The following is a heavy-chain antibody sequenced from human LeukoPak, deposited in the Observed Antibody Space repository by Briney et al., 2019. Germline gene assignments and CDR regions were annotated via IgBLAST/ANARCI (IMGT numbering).Heavy chain of an antibody. D-gene: IGHD5-24*01. CDR3: ASGAWATRLHS. J-gene: IGHJ4*02. V-gene: IGHV4-34*12. CDR2: VFDGKTT. CDR1: GESLNYYY. Sequence: SETLSLTCAVYGESLNYYYWRWIRQSPEKGLEWIGEVFDGKTTNYNPSLKSRVTISAVTSSNQFSLNLKSVTAADTAVYYCASGAWATRLHSWAQGTLVIVSS.